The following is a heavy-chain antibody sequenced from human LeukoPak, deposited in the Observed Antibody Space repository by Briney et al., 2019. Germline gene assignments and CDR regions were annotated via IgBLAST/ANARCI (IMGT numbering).Heavy chain of an antibody. J-gene: IGHJ5*02. Sequence: SETLSLTCNVSGVSIRGSNYYWGLIRQPPGKGLQWVGSIHYSGTTYYNPSLKSRVTISVDTSKNHFSLQLSSVSAADTAVYYCARTSSGPNWFDPWGQGTLVTVSS. CDR2: IHYSGTT. D-gene: IGHD3-22*01. CDR3: ARTSSGPNWFDP. CDR1: GVSIRGSNYY. V-gene: IGHV4-39*02.